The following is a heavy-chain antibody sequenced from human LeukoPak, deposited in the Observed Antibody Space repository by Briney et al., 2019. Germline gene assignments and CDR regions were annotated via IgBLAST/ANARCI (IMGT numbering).Heavy chain of an antibody. CDR3: ARDRLTTVTTFHFDY. J-gene: IGHJ4*02. V-gene: IGHV3-23*01. CDR2: ISGSGGST. D-gene: IGHD4-17*01. CDR1: GFTFSNYA. Sequence: GGSLRLSCAASGFTFSNYAMSWVRQAPGKGLEWVSTISGSGGSTYYADSVRGRFTISRDNSKNTLYLQMSSLRAEDTAMYYCARDRLTTVTTFHFDYWGQGTPVTVSS.